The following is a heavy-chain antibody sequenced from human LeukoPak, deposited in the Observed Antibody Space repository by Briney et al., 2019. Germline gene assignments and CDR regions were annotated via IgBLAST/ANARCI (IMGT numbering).Heavy chain of an antibody. CDR2: ITAYNGNT. CDR1: GYTFTSYG. V-gene: IGHV1-18*04. D-gene: IGHD6-13*01. J-gene: IGHJ5*02. CDR3: ARDTSSSWYSANWFDP. Sequence: GASVKVSCKASGYTFTSYGISSLRQAPAQRLEWMGYITAYNGNTNYAQKLQARITMTTDTPTTTAHMELRSLRSDDTAVYYCARDTSSSWYSANWFDPWGQGALVTVSS.